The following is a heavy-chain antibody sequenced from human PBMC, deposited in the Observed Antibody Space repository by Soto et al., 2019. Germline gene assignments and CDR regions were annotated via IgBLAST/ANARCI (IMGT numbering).Heavy chain of an antibody. V-gene: IGHV1-69*08. CDR2: IIPLLGTA. CDR1: GDAFNTYT. D-gene: IGHD1-26*01. Sequence: QVQLVQSGPEVKKPGSSVRVSCKASGDAFNTYTISWVRQAPGQGLEWMGRIIPLLGTADYARKFQGRVTITADTSTKTSFLDVRSLSSEDTAVYYCGRANSGSNQGLGYWGQGTLVTVSS. CDR3: GRANSGSNQGLGY. J-gene: IGHJ4*02.